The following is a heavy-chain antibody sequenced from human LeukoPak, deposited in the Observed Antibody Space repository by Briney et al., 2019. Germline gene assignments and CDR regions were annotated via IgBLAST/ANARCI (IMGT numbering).Heavy chain of an antibody. CDR2: IPSGGGNI. CDR3: ARDRSGRFDP. V-gene: IGHV3-30*03. D-gene: IGHD3-10*01. Sequence: GGSLRLSCAASGLTFSTYGFHWVRQAPGKGLEWVAIIPSGGGNIYYADSVRGRFTISRDNSQNTLYLQMDSLRAEDTAVYYCARDRSGRFDPWGQGTLVTVSS. J-gene: IGHJ5*02. CDR1: GLTFSTYG.